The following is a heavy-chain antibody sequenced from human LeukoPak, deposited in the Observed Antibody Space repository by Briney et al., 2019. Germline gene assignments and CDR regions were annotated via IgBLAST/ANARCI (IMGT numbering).Heavy chain of an antibody. CDR3: ASLPPGGSSSSTNLFDY. V-gene: IGHV4-39*01. CDR2: MYHNGST. CDR1: GGSISSISYY. J-gene: IGHJ4*02. Sequence: PSETLSLTCTVSGGSISSISYYWGWIRQPPGKGLEWIGSMYHNGSTYYNPSLKSRVTISVDTSKNQFSLKLSSVTAADTAVYYCASLPPGGSSSSTNLFDYWGQGTLVTVSS. D-gene: IGHD6-6*01.